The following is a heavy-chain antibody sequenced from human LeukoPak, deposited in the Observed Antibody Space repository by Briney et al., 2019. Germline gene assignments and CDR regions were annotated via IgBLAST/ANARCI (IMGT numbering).Heavy chain of an antibody. D-gene: IGHD5-12*01. V-gene: IGHV3-23*01. CDR2: ISGTGLST. CDR1: GFTFSSYV. CDR3: ARGRGYRDYDRPLDY. J-gene: IGHJ4*02. Sequence: GGSLRLSCAASGFTFSSYVMSWVRQAPGKGLEWVSAISGTGLSTYYADSVKGRFTTSRDNSKNTLYVQMNSLRAEDTAIYYCARGRGYRDYDRPLDYWGQGTLVTVSS.